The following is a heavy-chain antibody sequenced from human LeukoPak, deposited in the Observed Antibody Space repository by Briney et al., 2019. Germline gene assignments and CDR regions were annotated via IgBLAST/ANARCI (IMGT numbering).Heavy chain of an antibody. CDR3: AKTNYYVSSGHHDAFDI. CDR1: GYTFTSYG. J-gene: IGHJ3*02. CDR2: ISAYNGNT. D-gene: IGHD3-22*01. Sequence: ASVKVSCKASGYTFTSYGISWVRQAPGQGLEWMGWISAYNGNTNYAQKLQGRVTMTTDTSTSTAYMELRSLRSDDTAVYYCAKTNYYVSSGHHDAFDIWGQGTMVTVSS. V-gene: IGHV1-18*01.